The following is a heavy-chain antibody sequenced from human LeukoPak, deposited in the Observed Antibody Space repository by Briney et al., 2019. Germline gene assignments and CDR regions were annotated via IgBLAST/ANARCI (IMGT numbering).Heavy chain of an antibody. Sequence: PGGSLRLSCAASGFTFSSYAMHWVRQAPGKGLEWVAVISYDGSNKYYADSVKGRFTISRDNSKSTLYLQMNSLRAEDTAVYYCAREATDRPWGYGMDVWGQGTTVTVSS. J-gene: IGHJ6*02. CDR3: AREATDRPWGYGMDV. CDR2: ISYDGSNK. CDR1: GFTFSSYA. V-gene: IGHV3-30-3*01. D-gene: IGHD1-26*01.